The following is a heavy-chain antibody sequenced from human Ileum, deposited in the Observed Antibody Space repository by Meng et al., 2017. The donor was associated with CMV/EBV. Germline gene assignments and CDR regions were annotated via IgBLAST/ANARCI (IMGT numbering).Heavy chain of an antibody. CDR2: IYYSGSA. J-gene: IGHJ4*02. V-gene: IGHV4-39*07. D-gene: IGHD5-24*01. Sequence: GSLRLSCSVSGGTISSPFYFWGWVRQPPGKGLEWIANIYYSGSASYNPSLKGRVTILVDTSKDEFSLKLSSVTAADTAVYYCARVPHTLQNPSPAPYYFDYWGQGTLVTVSS. CDR1: GGTISSPFYF. CDR3: ARVPHTLQNPSPAPYYFDY.